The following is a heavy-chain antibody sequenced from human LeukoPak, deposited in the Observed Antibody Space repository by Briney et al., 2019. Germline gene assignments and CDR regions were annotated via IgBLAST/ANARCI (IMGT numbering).Heavy chain of an antibody. CDR1: GFTFGDHA. V-gene: IGHV3-7*01. CDR2: INQDGSEK. J-gene: IGHJ6*02. D-gene: IGHD6-19*01. CDR3: AREGITVALNYYGMDV. Sequence: PGRSLRLSCTASGFTFGDHAMSWVRQAPGKGLEWVANINQDGSEKYYVDSVKGRFTVSRGNGKNSLYLQMNSLRAEDTAVYYCAREGITVALNYYGMDVWGQGTTVTVS.